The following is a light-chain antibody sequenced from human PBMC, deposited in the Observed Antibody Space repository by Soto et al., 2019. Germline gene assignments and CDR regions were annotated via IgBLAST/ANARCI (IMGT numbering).Light chain of an antibody. CDR3: SSYTSSITYV. CDR1: SSDVGAYNY. V-gene: IGLV2-14*01. J-gene: IGLJ1*01. Sequence: QSALTQPASVSGSPGQSITISCTGASSDVGAYNYVSWYQQHPGKAPKLMIYDVSSRPSGVSNRFSGSKSGNTASLTISGPQAEDEANYYCSSYTSSITYVFGTGTKLPAL. CDR2: DVS.